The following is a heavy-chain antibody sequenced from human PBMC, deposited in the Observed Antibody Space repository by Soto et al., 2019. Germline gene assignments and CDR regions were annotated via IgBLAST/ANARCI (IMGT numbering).Heavy chain of an antibody. CDR1: DCSVGALF. V-gene: IGHV4-59*02. CDR2: VYYSGTT. CDR3: ARTQAEPNTLRSRYFVDY. J-gene: IGHJ4*02. D-gene: IGHD2-15*01. Sequence: SSVSDCSVGALFWIWIRKHRRKRLEWIVYVYYSGTTNYNRSLKSRVTISVDLSKNRFSLRLSSVTTADTALYYCARTQAEPNTLRSRYFVDYWGQGSLVTFTS.